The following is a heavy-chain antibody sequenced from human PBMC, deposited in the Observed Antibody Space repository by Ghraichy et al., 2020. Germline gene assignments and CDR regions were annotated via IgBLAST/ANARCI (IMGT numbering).Heavy chain of an antibody. J-gene: IGHJ6*02. CDR1: GFAENTSA. V-gene: IGHV3-23*01. D-gene: IGHD7-27*01. CDR2: ISSSGGVT. CDR3: AKHLHNWGGMDV. Sequence: GGSLRLSCTKAGFAENTSAINSHREAPCKGLEWVSGISSSGGVTYYADSARGRFTISRDNSKNTLYLQMSSRRAEDTAIYYCAKHLHNWGGMDVWDQGTTVTVSS.